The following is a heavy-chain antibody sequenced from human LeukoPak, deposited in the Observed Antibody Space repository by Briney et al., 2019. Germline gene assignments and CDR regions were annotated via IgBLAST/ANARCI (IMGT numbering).Heavy chain of an antibody. J-gene: IGHJ6*02. D-gene: IGHD2-2*01. Sequence: GGSLRLSCAASGFTFSSYAMSWVRQAPGKGLEWVSAISGSGGSTYYADSVKGRFTISRDNSKNTLYLQMNSLRAEDTAVYYCAKILQYQLLSYYYYYGMDVWGQGTTVTVSS. CDR2: ISGSGGST. V-gene: IGHV3-23*01. CDR3: AKILQYQLLSYYYYYGMDV. CDR1: GFTFSSYA.